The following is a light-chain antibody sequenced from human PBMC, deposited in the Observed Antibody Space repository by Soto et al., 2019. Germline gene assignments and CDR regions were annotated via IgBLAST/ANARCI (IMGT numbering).Light chain of an antibody. V-gene: IGKV3-20*01. Sequence: DTVLTQSPGTPYLTSGERATLSCRASQSVSNKYLAWYQQKPGQAPRLLIYGASNRATGIPDRFSGSGSGTDFTLTISRLQNEDFVIYYCQQYGSSTWTFGQGTKVDIK. CDR3: QQYGSSTWT. J-gene: IGKJ1*01. CDR1: QSVSNKY. CDR2: GAS.